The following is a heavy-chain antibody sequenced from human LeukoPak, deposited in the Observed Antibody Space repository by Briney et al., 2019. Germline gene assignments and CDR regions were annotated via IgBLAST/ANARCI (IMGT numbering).Heavy chain of an antibody. CDR3: ARAIWYGSGTTAFDA. CDR1: GGFISSNY. Sequence: SETLSLTCTVSGGFISSNYWSWIRQPAGKGLEWIGRIYNSGSTNYNTNYNPSLSTRATMSVDTSKKQFSLKLNSGAAADAAVYFCARAIWYGSGTTAFDAWGQGTLVTVSS. V-gene: IGHV4-4*07. D-gene: IGHD3-10*01. J-gene: IGHJ4*02. CDR2: IYNSGST.